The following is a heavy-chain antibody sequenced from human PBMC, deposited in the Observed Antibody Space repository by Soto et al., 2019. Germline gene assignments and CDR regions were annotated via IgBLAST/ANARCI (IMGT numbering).Heavy chain of an antibody. J-gene: IGHJ4*02. CDR1: GYTFTGYY. CDR3: TRRENDY. CDR2: INPNSGGT. Sequence: ASVKVTCKASGYTFTGYYMHWVRQAPGQRLEWLGWINPNSGGTNYAQKFQGRVTMTRDTSISTAYMELSSLRSDDTAIYYCTRRENDYWGQGTLVTVSS. V-gene: IGHV1-2*02.